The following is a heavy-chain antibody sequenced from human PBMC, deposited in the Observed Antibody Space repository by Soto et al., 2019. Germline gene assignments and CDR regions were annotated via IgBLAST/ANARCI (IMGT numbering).Heavy chain of an antibody. Sequence: EVQVVESGGGLAQPGGSLRLSCAASGFTFSSYSMNWVRQAPGRALEWVSYISISSRTIYYADSVRGRFTISRDDAKNSLDLQMNSLRDEDTAVYYCARDNGIAGSFDPWGQGTQVTVSS. J-gene: IGHJ5*02. D-gene: IGHD6-13*01. CDR1: GFTFSSYS. CDR2: ISISSRTI. CDR3: ARDNGIAGSFDP. V-gene: IGHV3-48*02.